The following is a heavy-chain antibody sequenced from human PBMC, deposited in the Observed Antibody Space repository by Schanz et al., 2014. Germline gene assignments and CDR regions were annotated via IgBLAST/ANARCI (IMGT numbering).Heavy chain of an antibody. CDR2: IWYDGSNK. J-gene: IGHJ5*02. CDR3: AKALFPGGTQTFGT. Sequence: VQLLESGGGLVQPGGSLRLSCAASGFTFTNYAMSWVRQAPGKGLEWVAVIWYDGSNKYYADSVKGRFTISRDNSKSTLYVEMNSLRVEDTAVYYCAKALFPGGTQTFGTWGRGTLVTVSS. D-gene: IGHD2-8*02. CDR1: GFTFTNYA. V-gene: IGHV3-33*06.